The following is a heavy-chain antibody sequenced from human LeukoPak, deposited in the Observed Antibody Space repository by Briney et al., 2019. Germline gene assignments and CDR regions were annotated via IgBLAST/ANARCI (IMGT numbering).Heavy chain of an antibody. CDR2: IIPIFGTA. J-gene: IGHJ6*02. CDR3: ARVEYQLLFSHYYYGMDV. D-gene: IGHD2-2*01. V-gene: IGHV1-69*13. CDR1: GGTFSSYA. Sequence: AASVKVSCKASGGTFSSYAISWVRQAPGQGLEWMGGIIPIFGTANYAQKFQSRVTITADESTSTAYMELSSLRSEDTAVYYCARVEYQLLFSHYYYGMDVWGQGTTVTVSS.